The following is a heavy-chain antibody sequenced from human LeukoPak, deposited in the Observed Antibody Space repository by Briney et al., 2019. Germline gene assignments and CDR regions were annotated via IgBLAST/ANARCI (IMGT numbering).Heavy chain of an antibody. CDR3: AREKGGSSAFDY. D-gene: IGHD1-26*01. CDR1: GFTFSSYA. CDR2: ISYDGSNK. V-gene: IGHV3-30-3*01. Sequence: GGSLRLSCAASGFTFSSYAMHWVRQAPGKGLEWVAVISYDGSNKYYADSVKGRFTISRDNSKNTLYLQMNSLRAEDTAVYYCAREKGGSSAFDYWGQGTLVTVSS. J-gene: IGHJ4*02.